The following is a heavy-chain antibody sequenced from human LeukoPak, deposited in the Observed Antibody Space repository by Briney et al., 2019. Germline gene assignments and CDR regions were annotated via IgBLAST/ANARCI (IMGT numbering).Heavy chain of an antibody. CDR3: AKEIIVAVPAAAMDY. J-gene: IGHJ4*02. Sequence: GGSLRLSCAASGFTFTTYAMSWVRQAPGKGLEWVSAISGSGGTTYYADSVKGRFTISRDNSKNTLYLQMNSLRVEDTAIYYCAKEIIVAVPAAAMDYWGQGTLVTVSS. D-gene: IGHD2-2*01. CDR2: ISGSGGTT. V-gene: IGHV3-23*01. CDR1: GFTFTTYA.